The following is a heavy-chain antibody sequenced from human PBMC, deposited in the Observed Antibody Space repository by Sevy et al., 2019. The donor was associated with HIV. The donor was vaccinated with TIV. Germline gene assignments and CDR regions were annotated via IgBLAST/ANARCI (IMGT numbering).Heavy chain of an antibody. CDR2: VYNSGST. V-gene: IGHV4-59*01. J-gene: IGHJ4*02. Sequence: SETLSLTCTVSGGSIGSYYWSWIRQSPGKGLQWIGYVYNSGSTNYSPSLKSRVTISVDTSKNQFSLRLNSVTAADTAIYYCANDPGGGGIVNWGQGTLVTVSS. CDR3: ANDPGGGGIVN. CDR1: GGSIGSYY. D-gene: IGHD2-15*01.